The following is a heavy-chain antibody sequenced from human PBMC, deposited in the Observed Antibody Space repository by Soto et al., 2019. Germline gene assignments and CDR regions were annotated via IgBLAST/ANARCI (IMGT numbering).Heavy chain of an antibody. CDR1: GFTSSSYG. J-gene: IGHJ5*02. D-gene: IGHD6-13*01. CDR3: AKDRSRVRFSLFYH. V-gene: IGHV3-30*18. CDR2: ISYDGRNK. Sequence: QVQLVESGGGVVQHGGSLRLSGAASGFTSSSYGMQWDRQAPAKGLEWVAVISYDGRNKYYADSVKGRCTISRDNSKNTLYLQMNSLRAEDTAVYYCAKDRSRVRFSLFYHWGQGTLVTVSS.